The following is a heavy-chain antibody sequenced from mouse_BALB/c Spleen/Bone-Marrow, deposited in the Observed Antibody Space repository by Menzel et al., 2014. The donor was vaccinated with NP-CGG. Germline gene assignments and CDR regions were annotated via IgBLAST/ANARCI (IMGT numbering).Heavy chain of an antibody. V-gene: IGHV5-17*02. CDR2: ISSGSTAI. Sequence: EVHLVESGGGLVQPGGSRKLSCAASGFTFSSFGMHWVRPAPEKGLEWVAYISSGSTAIFYADTVKGRFTISRDNPKNTLFLQMTSLRSEDTAMYYCTRVGNWDDFDVWGAGTTVTVSS. CDR1: GFTFSSFG. CDR3: TRVGNWDDFDV. D-gene: IGHD4-1*01. J-gene: IGHJ1*01.